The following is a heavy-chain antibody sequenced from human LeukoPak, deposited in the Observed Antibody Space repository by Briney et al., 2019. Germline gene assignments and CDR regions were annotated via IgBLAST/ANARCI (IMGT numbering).Heavy chain of an antibody. D-gene: IGHD2-2*01. V-gene: IGHV1-2*02. J-gene: IGHJ5*02. CDR2: IHPNTGGT. Sequence: ASVKVSCKASGYSFTGHYLHWVRQAPGQGLEWMGWIHPNTGGTNYAQRFQGRVTMTRDTSISTAYMELSRLRSDDTAVYYCARARGDIVVVPAAIWFDPWGQGTLVTVSS. CDR1: GYSFTGHY. CDR3: ARARGDIVVVPAAIWFDP.